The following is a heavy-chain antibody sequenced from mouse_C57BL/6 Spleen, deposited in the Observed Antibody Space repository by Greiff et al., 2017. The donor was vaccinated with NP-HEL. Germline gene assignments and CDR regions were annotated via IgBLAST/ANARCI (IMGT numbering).Heavy chain of an antibody. Sequence: QLQQSGPELVKPGASVKISCKASGYSFTDYNMNWVKQSTGKSLEWIGVIYPNYGTTSYKQKFKGKATLTVDQSSSTAYMQLNSLTSADSAVYYCASLYYDFSFDYWGQGTTLTVSS. J-gene: IGHJ2*01. D-gene: IGHD2-4*01. CDR2: IYPNYGTT. CDR3: ASLYYDFSFDY. CDR1: GYSFTDYN. V-gene: IGHV1-39*01.